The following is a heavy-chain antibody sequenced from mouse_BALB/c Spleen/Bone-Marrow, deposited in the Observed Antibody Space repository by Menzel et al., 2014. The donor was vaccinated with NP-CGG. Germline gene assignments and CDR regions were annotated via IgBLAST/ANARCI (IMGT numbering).Heavy chain of an antibody. V-gene: IGHV14-3*02. CDR1: GFNIKDTY. CDR3: APYYYGSSLFAY. CDR2: IDPANGNT. J-gene: IGHJ3*01. D-gene: IGHD1-1*01. Sequence: EVQLVESGAELVKPGASVSVSCTASGFNIKDTYMHWVKQRPEQGLEWIGRIDPANGNTKYDPKFQGKATITADTSSNKGFVQLSSLRSEDNAVYYCAPYYYGSSLFAYWGQGTLVTVSA.